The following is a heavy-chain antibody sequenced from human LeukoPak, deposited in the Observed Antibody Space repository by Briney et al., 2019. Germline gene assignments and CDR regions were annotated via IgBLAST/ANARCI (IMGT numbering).Heavy chain of an antibody. J-gene: IGHJ5*02. CDR3: AREGTSGTHLNWFDP. CDR1: GGSFSGYY. Sequence: KASETLSLTCAVYGGSFSGYYWSWIRQPPGKGLEWIGHIYGSGSTNYNPSLKSRVTLSVDTSKNQFSLKLSSVTAADTAVYYCAREGTSGTHLNWFDPWGRGTLVTVSS. V-gene: IGHV4-59*01. D-gene: IGHD1-1*01. CDR2: IYGSGST.